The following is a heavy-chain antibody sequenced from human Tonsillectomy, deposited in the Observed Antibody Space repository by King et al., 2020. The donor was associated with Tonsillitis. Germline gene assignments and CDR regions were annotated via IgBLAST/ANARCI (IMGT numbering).Heavy chain of an antibody. V-gene: IGHV4-61*02. J-gene: IGHJ5*02. CDR1: GGSISSGIYY. CDR2: LYTSGST. D-gene: IGHD2/OR15-2a*01. CDR3: VREYYKYSLDP. Sequence: HVQLQESGPGLVKPSQTLSLTCTVSGGSISSGIYYWSWIRQPAGKGLEWIGRLYTSGSTNYSPSLKSRVTISIDTSKNQFSLKLSSVTAADTAVYYCVREYYKYSLDPWGQGTLVTVSS.